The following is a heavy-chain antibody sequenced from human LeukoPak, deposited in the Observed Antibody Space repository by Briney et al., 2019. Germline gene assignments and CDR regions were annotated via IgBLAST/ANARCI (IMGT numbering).Heavy chain of an antibody. CDR2: INSNTGGT. Sequence: GASVKVSCKASGYTFTDYYVHWIRQAPGQGLEWMGLINSNTGGTYVAQKFQGRVTMTRDTSIITAYMELSRLTSDDTTVHYCARGWQINSSGGFVDPWGQGTLVTVSS. D-gene: IGHD6-6*01. J-gene: IGHJ5*02. CDR3: ARGWQINSSGGFVDP. CDR1: GYTFTDYY. V-gene: IGHV1-2*02.